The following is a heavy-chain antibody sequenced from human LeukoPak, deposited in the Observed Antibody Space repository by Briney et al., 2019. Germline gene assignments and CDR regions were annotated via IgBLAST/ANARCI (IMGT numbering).Heavy chain of an antibody. J-gene: IGHJ4*02. CDR2: ISYDGSNK. CDR3: AKGERGYSYGHSFDY. CDR1: GVTFSSYA. V-gene: IGHV3-30*04. Sequence: GGSLRLSCAASGVTFSSYAMHWVRQAPAKGLEWVALISYDGSNKYYADSVKGRFTISRDNSKNTLYLQMNSLRAEDTAVYYCAKGERGYSYGHSFDYWGQGTLVTVSS. D-gene: IGHD5-18*01.